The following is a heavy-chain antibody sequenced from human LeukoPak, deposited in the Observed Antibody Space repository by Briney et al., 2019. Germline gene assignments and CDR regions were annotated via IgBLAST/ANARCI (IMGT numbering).Heavy chain of an antibody. CDR1: GYTFTSYD. CDR2: MNPNSGNT. Sequence: ASVKVSCKASGYTFTSYDINWVRQATGQGLEWMGWMNPNSGNTGYAQKFQGRVTKTRNTSISTAYMELSSLRSEDTAVYYCARGKKHSSSWYHDAFDIWGQGTMVTVSS. J-gene: IGHJ3*02. V-gene: IGHV1-8*01. D-gene: IGHD6-13*01. CDR3: ARGKKHSSSWYHDAFDI.